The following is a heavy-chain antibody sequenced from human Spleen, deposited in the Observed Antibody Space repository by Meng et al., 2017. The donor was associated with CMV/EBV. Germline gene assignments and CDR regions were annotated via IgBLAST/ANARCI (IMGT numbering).Heavy chain of an antibody. V-gene: IGHV3-9*01. CDR3: ARDIDHRDY. CDR2: ISWNSGSI. J-gene: IGHJ4*02. CDR1: GFTFDDYA. Sequence: LSLTCAASGFTFDDYAMHWVRQAPGKGLEWVSGISWNSGSIGYADSVKGRFTISRDNAKNSLYLQMNSLRAEDTAVYYCARDIDHRDYWGQGTLVTVSS.